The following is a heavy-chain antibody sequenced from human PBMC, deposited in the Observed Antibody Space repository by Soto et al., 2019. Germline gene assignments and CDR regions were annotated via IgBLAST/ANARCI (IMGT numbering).Heavy chain of an antibody. D-gene: IGHD7-27*01. Sequence: QVQLQESGPGLVKPSQTLSLTCTVSGGSISTVDYWWSWIRQSPDMGLEWIGHIYDGGRTYNNPSLASRVTMSVHTSKSQLSLTLSSVSAADTAVYYCARGPSGDKVDSWGQGTLVTVSS. J-gene: IGHJ4*02. V-gene: IGHV4-30-4*01. CDR3: ARGPSGDKVDS. CDR2: IYDGGRT. CDR1: GGSISTVDYW.